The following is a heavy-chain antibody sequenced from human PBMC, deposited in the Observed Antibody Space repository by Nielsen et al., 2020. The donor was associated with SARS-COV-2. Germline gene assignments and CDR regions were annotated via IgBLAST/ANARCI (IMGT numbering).Heavy chain of an antibody. CDR3: ARGDIAVVPAAMFRGDDAFDI. Sequence: GSPRLSCTVSGGSLSSRNYYWGWIRQPPGKGLEWIGTIYYSGSVSYNPSLRSRVTISVDTSKKHFSLKLTSVTAADTAVYFCARGDIAVVPAAMFRGDDAFDIWGQGTMVRVSS. V-gene: IGHV4-39*02. CDR1: GGSLSSRNYY. CDR2: IYYSGSV. J-gene: IGHJ3*02. D-gene: IGHD2-2*01.